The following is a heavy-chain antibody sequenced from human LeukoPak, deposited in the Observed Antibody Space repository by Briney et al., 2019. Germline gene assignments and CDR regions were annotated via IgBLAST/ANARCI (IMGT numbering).Heavy chain of an antibody. CDR1: GDSASSNLAT. Sequence: SQTLSLTCAISGDSASSNLATWNWIRKSPPRGLKWLGRTYYRSKWYDDYAGSVKSRLTINPDTSKNQLSLQLNFVTPEDTAVYFCARALGVVFDYWGQGALVTVSS. V-gene: IGHV6-1*01. J-gene: IGHJ4*02. CDR2: TYYRSKWYD. D-gene: IGHD2-8*01. CDR3: ARALGVVFDY.